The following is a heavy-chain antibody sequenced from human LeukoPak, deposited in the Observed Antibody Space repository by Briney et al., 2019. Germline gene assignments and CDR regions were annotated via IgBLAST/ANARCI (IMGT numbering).Heavy chain of an antibody. CDR2: ISGSGGST. J-gene: IGHJ4*02. CDR1: GFTFSSYG. V-gene: IGHV3-23*01. CDR3: ATEKGDSPDY. Sequence: GGSLRLSCAASGFTFSSYGMHWVRQAPGKGLEWVSGISGSGGSTYYADSVKDRFTISRDNSKNTLYLQMNSLRAEDTAVYYCATEKGDSPDYWGQGTLVTVSS. D-gene: IGHD2-21*01.